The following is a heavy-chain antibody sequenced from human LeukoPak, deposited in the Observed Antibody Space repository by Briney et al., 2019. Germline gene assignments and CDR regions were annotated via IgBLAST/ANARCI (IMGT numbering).Heavy chain of an antibody. J-gene: IGHJ4*02. D-gene: IGHD2-2*01. CDR2: ISYSGST. CDR3: ARHGRKFCSSTSCSHYFDY. Sequence: PSETLSLTCTVSGGSIRSYYWSWIRQPPGKGLEWIGYISYSGSTNYNPSLKRRVTISVDTSKNQFSLQLSSVTAADTAVYYCARHGRKFCSSTSCSHYFDYWGQGTLVAVSS. V-gene: IGHV4-59*08. CDR1: GGSIRSYY.